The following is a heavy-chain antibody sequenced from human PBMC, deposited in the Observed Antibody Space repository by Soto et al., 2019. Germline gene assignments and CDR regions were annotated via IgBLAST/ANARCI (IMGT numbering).Heavy chain of an antibody. V-gene: IGHV4-31*03. CDR3: ARSGPVAVAGKDDY. Sequence: QVQLQESGPGLVKPSQTLSLTCTVSGGSISSGGYYWSWIRQHPGKGLEWIGYIYYSGSTYYNPSPQSRVTLSVDSSKNQFSLKLSSVTAADTAVYYCARSGPVAVAGKDDYWGQGTLVTVSS. D-gene: IGHD6-19*01. CDR1: GGSISSGGYY. J-gene: IGHJ4*02. CDR2: IYYSGST.